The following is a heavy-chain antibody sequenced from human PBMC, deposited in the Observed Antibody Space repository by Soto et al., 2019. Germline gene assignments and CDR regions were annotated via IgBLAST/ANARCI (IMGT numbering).Heavy chain of an antibody. Sequence: KSSETLSLTCTVSVGSISSGDYYWIWIRHPPGKGLEWIGYIYYSGSTYYNPSLKSRVTISVDTSENQFSLKLSSVTAADTAVYYCARDRQDIVVVPAAAMGGYYGMDVWGQGTTVTVSS. CDR3: ARDRQDIVVVPAAAMGGYYGMDV. J-gene: IGHJ6*02. V-gene: IGHV4-30-4*01. CDR1: VGSISSGDYY. CDR2: IYYSGST. D-gene: IGHD2-2*01.